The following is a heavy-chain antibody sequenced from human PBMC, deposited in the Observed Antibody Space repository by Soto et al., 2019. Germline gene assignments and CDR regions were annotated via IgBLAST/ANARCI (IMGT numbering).Heavy chain of an antibody. J-gene: IGHJ4*02. CDR2: IHHTGTA. CDR1: GDSITDYY. CDR3: ARYSVATIRFFDY. V-gene: IGHV4-59*01. Sequence: SETLSLTCTVSGDSITDYYWSWIRESPGKGLEWIAYIHHTGTANYNPSLKSRVTISADTSKSQFSLRLSSVTAADTAVYFCARYSVATIRFFDYWGQGTLVTVSS. D-gene: IGHD5-12*01.